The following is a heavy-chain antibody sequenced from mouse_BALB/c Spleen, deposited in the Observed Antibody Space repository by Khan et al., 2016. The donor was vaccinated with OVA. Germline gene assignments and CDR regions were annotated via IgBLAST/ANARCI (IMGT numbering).Heavy chain of an antibody. CDR3: ARSVTISTGVVTDFDF. CDR2: IKYSGST. Sequence: EVQLQESGPGLVKPSQSLSLTCTVTGYAITSDYAWNWIRQFPGNKLEWMGYIKYSGSTSYNPSLKSRLSITRDTSKNQFFLQLNSVPNEDTATYYWARSVTISTGVVTDFDFLGQGTTLTVSS. V-gene: IGHV3-2*02. D-gene: IGHD1-1*01. CDR1: GYAITSDYA. J-gene: IGHJ2*01.